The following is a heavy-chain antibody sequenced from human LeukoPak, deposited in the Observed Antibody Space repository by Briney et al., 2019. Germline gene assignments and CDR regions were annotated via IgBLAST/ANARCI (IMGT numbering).Heavy chain of an antibody. CDR3: VYSRGWTNFYYYGMDV. J-gene: IGHJ6*02. D-gene: IGHD6-19*01. CDR2: IHYSGFT. Sequence: SETLSLTCTVSGASLSHDFWAWLRQSPAEAPEGIGYIHYSGFTNYNPSLESRVTISRDTSKNQFSLKLRSVTAADTAVYYCVYSRGWTNFYYYGMDVWGQGTTVTVFS. V-gene: IGHV4-59*01. CDR1: GASLSHDF.